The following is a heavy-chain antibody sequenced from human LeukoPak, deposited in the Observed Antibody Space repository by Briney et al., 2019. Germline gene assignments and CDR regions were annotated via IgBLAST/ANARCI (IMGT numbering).Heavy chain of an antibody. Sequence: GASVKVSCKASGYTFPVYEIYWLRQASGQGLECMGWMNPYSNSTDSAQKFQGRLTMTSDISISTAYMELSSLRPEDTAVYFCARAKGKAGRYGMDVWGQGTTVIVSS. CDR3: ARAKGKAGRYGMDV. CDR2: MNPYSNST. J-gene: IGHJ6*02. V-gene: IGHV1-8*01. CDR1: GYTFPVYE.